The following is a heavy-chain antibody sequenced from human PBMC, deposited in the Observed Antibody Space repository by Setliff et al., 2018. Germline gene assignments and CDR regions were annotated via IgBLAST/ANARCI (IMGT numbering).Heavy chain of an antibody. CDR3: ASYYYGSGSSYIPPHFDY. V-gene: IGHV3-21*01. CDR1: GFTYNNCW. Sequence: GGSLRLSCGASGFTYNNCWMNWVRQAPGKGLEWVPSISDTTNFIYYADSVKGRFTISRDTAKNSLYLQMNSLRAEDSAVYYCASYYYGSGSSYIPPHFDYWGLGTLVTVSS. D-gene: IGHD3-10*01. J-gene: IGHJ4*02. CDR2: ISDTTNFI.